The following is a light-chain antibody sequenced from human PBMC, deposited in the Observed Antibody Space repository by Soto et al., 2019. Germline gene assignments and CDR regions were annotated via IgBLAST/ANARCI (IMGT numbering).Light chain of an antibody. CDR2: GAS. CDR3: QQYSNWPT. V-gene: IGKV3-15*01. J-gene: IGKJ2*01. CDR1: QSVSTN. Sequence: EIVMTQSPATLSLSPGARATLSCRASQSVSTNLVWYQQKPGQAPRLLIYGASTRATGIPARFSGSGSGTEFTLTISSLQPEDFAVYYCQQYSNWPTFGQGTKLEIK.